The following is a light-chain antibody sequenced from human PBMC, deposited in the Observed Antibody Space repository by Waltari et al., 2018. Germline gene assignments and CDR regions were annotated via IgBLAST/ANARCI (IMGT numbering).Light chain of an antibody. CDR1: SLRSHN. CDR2: GKN. J-gene: IGLJ2*01. V-gene: IGLV3-19*01. Sequence: SSELTQDPAVSVALGQTARITCQGDSLRSHNASWYQQKPGQAPVLVIYGKNNRPSGIPDRFSGSSSGNTASLTITGAQAEDEADYYCNSRDSSGNLPFGGGTKLTVL. CDR3: NSRDSSGNLP.